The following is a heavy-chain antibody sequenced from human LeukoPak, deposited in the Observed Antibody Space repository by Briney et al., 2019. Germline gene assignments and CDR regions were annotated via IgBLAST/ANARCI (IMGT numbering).Heavy chain of an antibody. J-gene: IGHJ4*02. D-gene: IGHD1-26*01. Sequence: GGSLRLSCAASGVTFSTYAMTWVSQTPGKGLEWVSAITGSGVSTFYADSVKGRFTISRDNSKNTLFLQMNSLRAEDTAVYYCAKGVVGVTSPNSLDYWGQGTLVTVSS. V-gene: IGHV3-23*01. CDR2: ITGSGVST. CDR3: AKGVVGVTSPNSLDY. CDR1: GVTFSTYA.